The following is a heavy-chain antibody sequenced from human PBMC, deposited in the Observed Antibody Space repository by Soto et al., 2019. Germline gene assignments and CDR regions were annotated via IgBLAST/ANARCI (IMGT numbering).Heavy chain of an antibody. V-gene: IGHV3-23*01. CDR3: AKFGVAPAFDY. D-gene: IGHD3-3*01. CDR2: ISGSGGST. Sequence: LRLSCAASGFTFDDYAMHWVRQAPGEGLEWVSAISGSGGSTYYADSVKGRFTISRDNSKNTLYLQMNSLRAEDTAVYYCAKFGVAPAFDYWGQGTLVTVSS. J-gene: IGHJ4*02. CDR1: GFTFDDYA.